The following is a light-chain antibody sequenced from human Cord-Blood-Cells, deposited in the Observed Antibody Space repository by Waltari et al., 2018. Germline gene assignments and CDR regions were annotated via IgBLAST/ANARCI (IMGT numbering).Light chain of an antibody. Sequence: QSALTQPASVSVSPGQSITISCTGTSSDVGGYNYVSWYQQHPGKAPKLMIYDVSKRPSGVSNRFSGSKSGNTASLTISGLQAEDEADYYCSSYTSSSPLFGGGTKLTVL. CDR3: SSYTSSSPL. J-gene: IGLJ3*02. V-gene: IGLV2-14*01. CDR1: SSDVGGYNY. CDR2: DVS.